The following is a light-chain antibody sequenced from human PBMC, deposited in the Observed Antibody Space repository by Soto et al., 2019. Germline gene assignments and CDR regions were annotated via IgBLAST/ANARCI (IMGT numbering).Light chain of an antibody. CDR1: TSNIGDNA. V-gene: IGLV1-44*01. CDR3: ATWDDSLNGVI. J-gene: IGLJ2*01. Sequence: QSVLTQTPSASGTPGQRVTISCSGTTSNIGDNAVNWYQQLPGTAPKLLIHTNNRRPSGAPDRFSGSKSGTSASLAISGLQSEDEADYYCATWDDSLNGVIFGGGTKLTVL. CDR2: TNN.